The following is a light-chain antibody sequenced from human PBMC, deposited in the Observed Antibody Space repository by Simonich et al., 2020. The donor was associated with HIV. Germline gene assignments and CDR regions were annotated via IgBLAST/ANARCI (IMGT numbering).Light chain of an antibody. CDR3: QQRSNWPPIFT. CDR2: GAS. CDR1: QSVSTN. V-gene: IGKV3D-15*01. Sequence: ERVMTQSPATLSVSPGERATLSCRASQSVSTNLAWYQQKPGQAPRLLIYGASTRATSIPARFSGSGSGTDFTLTISSLEPEDFAVYYCQQRSNWPPIFTFGPGTKVDI. J-gene: IGKJ3*01.